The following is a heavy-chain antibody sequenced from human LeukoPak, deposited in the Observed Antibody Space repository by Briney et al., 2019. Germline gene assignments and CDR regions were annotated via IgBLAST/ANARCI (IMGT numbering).Heavy chain of an antibody. V-gene: IGHV4-38-2*02. Sequence: SETLSLTCTVSGYSISSGYYWGWIRQPPGKGLEWIGSIYHSGSTYYNPSLKSRVTISVDTSKNQFSLKLSSVTAADTAVYYCARKGATLYFDYWGQGTLVTVSS. CDR1: GYSISSGYY. J-gene: IGHJ4*02. CDR3: ARKGATLYFDY. D-gene: IGHD1-26*01. CDR2: IYHSGST.